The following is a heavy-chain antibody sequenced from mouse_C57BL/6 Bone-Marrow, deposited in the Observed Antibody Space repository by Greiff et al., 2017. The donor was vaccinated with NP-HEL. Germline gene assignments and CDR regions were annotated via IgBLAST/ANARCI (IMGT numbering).Heavy chain of an antibody. CDR3: ARDPVTTVVADAMDY. CDR1: GFTFSSYA. D-gene: IGHD1-1*01. CDR2: ISDGGSYT. Sequence: EVHLVESGGGLVKPGGSLKLSCAASGFTFSSYAMSWVRQTPEKRLEWVATISDGGSYTYYPDNVKGRFTISRDNAKNNLYLQMSHLKSEDTAMYYCARDPVTTVVADAMDYWGQGTSVTVSS. V-gene: IGHV5-4*01. J-gene: IGHJ4*01.